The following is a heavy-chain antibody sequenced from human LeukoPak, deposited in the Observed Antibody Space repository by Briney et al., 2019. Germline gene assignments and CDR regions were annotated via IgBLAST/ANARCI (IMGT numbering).Heavy chain of an antibody. CDR2: INHSGST. CDR1: GGSFSGYY. D-gene: IGHD6-19*01. J-gene: IGHJ5*02. V-gene: IGHV4-34*01. CDR3: AREPNSSGWYVANWFDP. Sequence: SETLSLTCAVYGGSFSGYYWSWIRQPPGKGLEWIGEINHSGSTNYNPSLKSRVTISVDTSKNQFSLKLSSVTAADTAVYYCAREPNSSGWYVANWFDPWGQGTLVTVSS.